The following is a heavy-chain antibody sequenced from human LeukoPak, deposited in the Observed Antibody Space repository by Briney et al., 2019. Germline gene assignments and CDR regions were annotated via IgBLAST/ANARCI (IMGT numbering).Heavy chain of an antibody. D-gene: IGHD3-22*01. CDR3: ARQLTYYYDSSGYYFFDY. J-gene: IGHJ4*02. CDR1: GGSISSSSYY. CDR2: IYHSGST. V-gene: IGHV4-39*01. Sequence: SETLSLTRTVSGGSISSSSYYWGWIRQPPGKGLEWIGSIYHSGSTYYNPSLKSRVTISVDTSKNQFSLKLSSVTAADTAVYYCARQLTYYYDSSGYYFFDYWGQGTLVTVSS.